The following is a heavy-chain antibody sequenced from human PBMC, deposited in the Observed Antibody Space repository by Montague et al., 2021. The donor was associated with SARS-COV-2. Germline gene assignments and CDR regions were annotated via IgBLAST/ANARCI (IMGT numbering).Heavy chain of an antibody. Sequence: SETLSLTCAVYGGSFSVYYYCWIRQPPAAGLGLIGEIRHSGSANSNPTPPLRVTISVDTSKTQISLKLNSVTAAATAVDYCSRTRVFDWPPHYYMDVWGQGTPVTVSS. CDR3: SRTRVFDWPPHYYMDV. CDR2: IRHSGSA. J-gene: IGHJ6*03. CDR1: GGSFSVYY. D-gene: IGHD3-9*01. V-gene: IGHV4-34*01.